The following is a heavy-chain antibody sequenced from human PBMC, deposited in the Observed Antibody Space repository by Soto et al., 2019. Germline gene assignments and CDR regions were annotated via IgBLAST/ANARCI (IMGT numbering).Heavy chain of an antibody. J-gene: IGHJ6*02. CDR1: GGTFSSYA. V-gene: IGHV1-69*13. Sequence: GASVKVSCKASGGTFSSYAISWVRQAPGQGLEWMGGITPIFGTANYAQKFQGRVTITADESTSTAYMELSSLRSEDTAVYYCARDRDSSGYLAPGILGGYYGMDVWGRGTTVTVSS. D-gene: IGHD3-22*01. CDR2: ITPIFGTA. CDR3: ARDRDSSGYLAPGILGGYYGMDV.